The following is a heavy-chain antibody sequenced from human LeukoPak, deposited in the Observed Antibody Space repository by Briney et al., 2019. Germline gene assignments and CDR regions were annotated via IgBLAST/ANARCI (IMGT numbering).Heavy chain of an antibody. D-gene: IGHD6-19*01. CDR3: ARRAYSSGWFGRDY. Sequence: PSETLSLTCAVYGGSFSGYYWSWIRQPPGKGLEWIGEINHSGSTNYNPSLKSRVTISVDTSKNQFSLKLSSVTAADTAVYYCARRAYSSGWFGRDYWGQGTLVTVSS. CDR2: INHSGST. J-gene: IGHJ4*02. CDR1: GGSFSGYY. V-gene: IGHV4-34*01.